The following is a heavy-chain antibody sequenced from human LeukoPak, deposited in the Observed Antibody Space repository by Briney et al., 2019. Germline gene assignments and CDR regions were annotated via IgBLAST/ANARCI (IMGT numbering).Heavy chain of an antibody. CDR1: GFTFSSYG. CDR3: ARCYSSGWYNYYYYYGMDV. J-gene: IGHJ6*02. Sequence: LSGGSLRLSCAASGFTFSSYGMHWARQAPGKGLEWVAVIWYDGSNKYYADSVKGRFTISRDNSKNTLYLQMNSLRAEDTAVYYCARCYSSGWYNYYYYYGMDVWGQGTTVTVSS. D-gene: IGHD6-19*01. CDR2: IWYDGSNK. V-gene: IGHV3-33*01.